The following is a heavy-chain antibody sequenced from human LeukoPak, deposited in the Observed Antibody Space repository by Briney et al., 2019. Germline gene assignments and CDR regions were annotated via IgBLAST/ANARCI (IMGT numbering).Heavy chain of an antibody. Sequence: PSETLSLTCTVSGGSIISGSYFWGWIRQPPGKGLEWIGNIYYSGATYYNPSLKSRVTISVDTSKNQFSLKLSSVTAADTAVYYCARGGELDAFDIWGQGTMVTVSS. V-gene: IGHV4-39*07. J-gene: IGHJ3*02. CDR2: IYYSGAT. CDR3: ARGGELDAFDI. D-gene: IGHD1-1*01. CDR1: GGSIISGSYF.